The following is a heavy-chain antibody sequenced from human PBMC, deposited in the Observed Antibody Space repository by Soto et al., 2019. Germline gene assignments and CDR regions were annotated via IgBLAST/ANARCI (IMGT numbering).Heavy chain of an antibody. J-gene: IGHJ4*02. Sequence: QVQLVQSGAEVKKPGASVKVSCKASGYTFTSYGISWVRQAPGQGLEWMGWISGYNGDTDYAQKYQGRVTMTTDTSTSTAYMELRSLRSDDTAVYYCARAPQTVAGAGIWYWGQGTLVTVSS. V-gene: IGHV1-18*01. CDR2: ISGYNGDT. CDR3: ARAPQTVAGAGIWY. CDR1: GYTFTSYG. D-gene: IGHD6-13*01.